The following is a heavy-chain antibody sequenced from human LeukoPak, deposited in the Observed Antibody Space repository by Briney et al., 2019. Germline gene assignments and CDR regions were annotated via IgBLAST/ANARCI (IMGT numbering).Heavy chain of an antibody. CDR1: GFTLSRNA. CDR2: ISVSGDAT. Sequence: GGSLRLSCAVSGFTLSRNAMTWVRQAPGKGLQWISSISVSGDATDYAASVKGRFAIARDNSKNTLYLQMNSLRAEDTAEYYCAKDSYSSNRPYYFDYWGQGTLVTVSS. CDR3: AKDSYSSNRPYYFDY. J-gene: IGHJ4*02. D-gene: IGHD2/OR15-2a*01. V-gene: IGHV3-23*01.